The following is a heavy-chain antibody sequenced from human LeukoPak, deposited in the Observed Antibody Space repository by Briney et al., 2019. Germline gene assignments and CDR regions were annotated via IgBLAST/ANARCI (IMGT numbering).Heavy chain of an antibody. CDR2: ISSSSSYI. J-gene: IGHJ6*02. CDR3: ARDVVPAARYYYYYGIDV. Sequence: GGSLRLSCAASGFTFSNYAMSWVRQAPGKELEWVSSISSSSSYIYYADSVKGRFTISRDNAKNSLYLQMNSLRAEDTAVYYCARDVVPAARYYYYYGIDVWGQGTTVTVSS. D-gene: IGHD2-2*01. CDR1: GFTFSNYA. V-gene: IGHV3-21*01.